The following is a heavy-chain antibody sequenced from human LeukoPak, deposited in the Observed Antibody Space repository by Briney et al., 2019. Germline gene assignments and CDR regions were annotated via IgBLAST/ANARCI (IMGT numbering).Heavy chain of an antibody. J-gene: IGHJ4*02. Sequence: SETLSLTCTVSGGSINSYYWSWIRQPPGKGLEWIGYSYYTGSTNYNPSLKSRVTISVDTSKNQFSLKLTSVTAADTAVYYCARRGLEAFDSNLNGYFAYWGQGGLVTVSS. CDR3: ARRGLEAFDSNLNGYFAY. CDR2: SYYTGST. V-gene: IGHV4-59*12. D-gene: IGHD4-11*01. CDR1: GGSINSYY.